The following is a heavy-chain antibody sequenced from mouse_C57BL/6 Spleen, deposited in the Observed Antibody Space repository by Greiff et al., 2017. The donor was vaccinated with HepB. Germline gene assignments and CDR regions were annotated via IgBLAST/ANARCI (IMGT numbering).Heavy chain of an antibody. Sequence: EVKLQESGPGLVKPSQSLSLTCSVTGYSITSGYYWNWIRQFPGNKLEWMGYISYDGSNNYNPSLKNRISITRDTSKNQFFLKLNSVTTEDTATYYCARDLGGALRRGGFDYWGQGTTLTVSS. V-gene: IGHV3-6*01. CDR3: ARDLGGALRRGGFDY. D-gene: IGHD1-2*01. CDR1: GYSITSGYY. J-gene: IGHJ2*01. CDR2: ISYDGSN.